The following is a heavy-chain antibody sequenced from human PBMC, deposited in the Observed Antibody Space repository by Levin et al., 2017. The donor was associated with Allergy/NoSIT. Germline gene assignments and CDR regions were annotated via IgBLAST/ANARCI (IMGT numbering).Heavy chain of an antibody. J-gene: IGHJ4*02. V-gene: IGHV3-53*01. Sequence: TGGSLRLSCAASGFTVSSNYMNWVRQAPGKGLEWVSVIYTGGSTYYADSVEGRFTISRDHSTNTLYLQMNSLRAEDTAVYYCARDPRSCGGDCSLGDWGQGTLVTVSS. D-gene: IGHD2-21*02. CDR2: IYTGGST. CDR1: GFTVSSNY. CDR3: ARDPRSCGGDCSLGD.